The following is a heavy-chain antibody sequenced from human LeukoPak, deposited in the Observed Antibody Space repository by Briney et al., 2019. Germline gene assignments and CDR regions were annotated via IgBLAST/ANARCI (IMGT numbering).Heavy chain of an antibody. J-gene: IGHJ4*02. V-gene: IGHV3-43D*03. Sequence: PGGSLRLSCAASGFTFDDYAMHWVRQAPGKGLEWVSLISWDGGSTYYADSVKGRFTISRDNSKNSLYLQMNSLRAEDTALYYCAKHYYDSSGYLDYWGQGTLVTVSS. D-gene: IGHD3-22*01. CDR2: ISWDGGST. CDR3: AKHYYDSSGYLDY. CDR1: GFTFDDYA.